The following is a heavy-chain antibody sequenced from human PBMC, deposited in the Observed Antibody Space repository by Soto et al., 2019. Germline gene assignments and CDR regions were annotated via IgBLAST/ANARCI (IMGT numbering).Heavy chain of an antibody. CDR3: ASSSGNNYGVGTNYYFDY. Sequence: QVQLVQSGAEVKKPGSSVKVSCKTSGGTFSTYSIVWVRQAPGEGLEWMGGIIPIFGTANYAQKFQDRVPITADKSTNTAFMELSSLKSEDTAMYCCASSSGNNYGVGTNYYFDYWGQGTLVTVSS. CDR2: IIPIFGTA. V-gene: IGHV1-69*06. CDR1: GGTFSTYS. J-gene: IGHJ4*02. D-gene: IGHD1-26*01.